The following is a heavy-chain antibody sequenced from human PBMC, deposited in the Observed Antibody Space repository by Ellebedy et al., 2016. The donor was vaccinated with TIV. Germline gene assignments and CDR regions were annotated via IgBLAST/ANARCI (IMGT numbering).Heavy chain of an antibody. CDR1: GFTFTSHE. V-gene: IGHV1-8*02. D-gene: IGHD2-2*01. CDR3: ARWVKSQYAQDV. CDR2: MNPNSGKT. Sequence: AASVKVSCKTSGFTFTSHEIDWVRRPAGQGTEWLGWMNPNSGKTGFAQKFQGRITMTRNNSISTAYIELSSLTSEDTAVYYCARWVKSQYAQDVWGQGTTVTVSS. J-gene: IGHJ6*02.